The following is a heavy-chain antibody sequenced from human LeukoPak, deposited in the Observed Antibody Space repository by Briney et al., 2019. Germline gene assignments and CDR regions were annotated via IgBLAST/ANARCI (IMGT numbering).Heavy chain of an antibody. D-gene: IGHD6-13*01. CDR1: GGSFSGYY. J-gene: IGHJ5*02. CDR2: TNHSGST. V-gene: IGHV4-34*01. CDR3: ARRGSSWYFNWFDP. Sequence: SETLSLTCAVYGGSFSGYYWSWIRQPPGKGLEWIGETNHSGSTNYNPSLKSRVTISVDTSKNQFSLKLSSVTAADTAVYYCARRGSSWYFNWFDPWGQGTLVTVSS.